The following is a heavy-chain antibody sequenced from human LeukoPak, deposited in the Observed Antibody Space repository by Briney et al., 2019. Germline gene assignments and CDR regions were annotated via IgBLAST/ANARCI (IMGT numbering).Heavy chain of an antibody. CDR1: GYSISSGYY. J-gene: IGHJ5*02. Sequence: SETLSLTCAVSGYSISSGYYWGWIRQPPGKGLEWIGSIYHSGSTYYNPSLKSRVTISVDTSKNQFSLKLSSVTAADTAVYYCARVYCSSTSCYFLPLNWFDPGAREPWSPSPQ. CDR3: ARVYCSSTSCYFLPLNWFDP. CDR2: IYHSGST. D-gene: IGHD2-2*01. V-gene: IGHV4-38-2*01.